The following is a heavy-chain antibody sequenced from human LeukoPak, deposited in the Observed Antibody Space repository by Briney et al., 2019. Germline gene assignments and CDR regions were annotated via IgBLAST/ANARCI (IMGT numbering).Heavy chain of an antibody. J-gene: IGHJ4*02. CDR1: GFTFSDYY. CDR2: ISSSGSTI. V-gene: IGHV3-11*04. CDR3: ARDYDFWSGPPSHYFDY. Sequence: GGSLRLSCAASGFTFSDYYMSWIRQAPGKGLEWVSYISSSGSTIYYADSVKGRFTISRDNAKNSLYLQMNSLRAEGTAVYYCARDYDFWSGPPSHYFDYWGQGTLVTVSS. D-gene: IGHD3-3*01.